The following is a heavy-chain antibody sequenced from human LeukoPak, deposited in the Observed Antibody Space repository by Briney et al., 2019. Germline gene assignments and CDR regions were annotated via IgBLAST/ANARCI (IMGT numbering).Heavy chain of an antibody. CDR3: ARGDYDILS. Sequence: GGSLRLSCAASGFTFSNYAMSWVRQAPEKGLEWVSGLSDSGGSTYYADSVKGRFTISRDNSKNTLYLQMNSLRAEDTAVYYCARGDYDILSWGQGTLVTVSS. CDR1: GFTFSNYA. CDR2: LSDSGGST. V-gene: IGHV3-23*01. J-gene: IGHJ4*02. D-gene: IGHD3-9*01.